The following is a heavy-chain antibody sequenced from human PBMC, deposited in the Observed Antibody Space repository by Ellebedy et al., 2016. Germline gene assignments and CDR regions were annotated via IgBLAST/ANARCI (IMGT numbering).Heavy chain of an antibody. CDR2: ISYDGSNK. CDR3: ARAYDSSGYYTYWYFDL. V-gene: IGHV3-30*03. CDR1: GFTFSSYG. J-gene: IGHJ2*01. D-gene: IGHD3-22*01. Sequence: GESLKISXAASGFTFSSYGMHWVRQAPGKGLEWVAVISYDGSNKYYADSVKGRFTISRDNSKNTLYLQMNSLRAEDTAVYYCARAYDSSGYYTYWYFDLWGRGTLVTVSS.